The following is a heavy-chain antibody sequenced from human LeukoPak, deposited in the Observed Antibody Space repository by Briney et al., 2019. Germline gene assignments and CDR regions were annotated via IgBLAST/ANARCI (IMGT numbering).Heavy chain of an antibody. J-gene: IGHJ4*02. D-gene: IGHD3-10*01. V-gene: IGHV4-59*01. CDR2: IYYSGST. CDR1: GDSISSYY. Sequence: PSETLSLTCTVSGDSISSYYWSWIRQPPGKGLEWIGYIYYSGSTNYNPSLKGRVTISVDTSKNQFSLKLSSVTAADTAVYYCARDRGDYVDYWGQGTLVTVSS. CDR3: ARDRGDYVDY.